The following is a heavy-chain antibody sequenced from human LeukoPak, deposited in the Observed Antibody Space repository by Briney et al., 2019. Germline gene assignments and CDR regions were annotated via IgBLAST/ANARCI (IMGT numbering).Heavy chain of an antibody. D-gene: IGHD2-2*01. CDR3: ARAAVPAARYYYYYMDV. CDR2: IIPIFGTA. Sequence: SVKVSCKASGYTFTGYYMHWVRQAPGQGLEWMGGIIPIFGTANYAQKFQGRATITADESTSTAYMELSSLRSEDTAVYYCARAAVPAARYYYYYMDVWGKGTTVTVSS. V-gene: IGHV1-69*13. CDR1: GYTFTGYY. J-gene: IGHJ6*03.